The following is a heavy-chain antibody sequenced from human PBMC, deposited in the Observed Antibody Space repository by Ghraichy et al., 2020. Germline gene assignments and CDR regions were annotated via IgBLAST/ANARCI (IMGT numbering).Heavy chain of an antibody. CDR1: GYTFTGYY. J-gene: IGHJ4*02. CDR3: ARDYCSSTSCYNY. D-gene: IGHD2-2*02. Sequence: ASVKVSCKASGYTFTGYYMHWVRQAPGQGLEWMGWINPNSGGTNYAQKFQGRVTMTRDTSISTAYMELSRLRSDDTAVYYCARDYCSSTSCYNYWGQGTLVTVSS. CDR2: INPNSGGT. V-gene: IGHV1-2*02.